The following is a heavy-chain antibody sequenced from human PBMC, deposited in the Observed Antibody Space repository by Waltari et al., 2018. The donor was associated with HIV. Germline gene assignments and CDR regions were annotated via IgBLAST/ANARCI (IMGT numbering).Heavy chain of an antibody. CDR1: GGSISSYY. D-gene: IGHD4-17*01. CDR3: ARGGTTVVTPGAFDI. Sequence: QVQLQESGPGLVKPSETLSLTCHVSGGSISSYYWSWIRQPPGKGLEWIGYIYYSGSTNVNPSRKSRVTISVDTSKNHVALKLSSVTASDTAVYYCARGGTTVVTPGAFDICGQGTMVTVSS. CDR2: IYYSGST. J-gene: IGHJ3*02. V-gene: IGHV4-59*01.